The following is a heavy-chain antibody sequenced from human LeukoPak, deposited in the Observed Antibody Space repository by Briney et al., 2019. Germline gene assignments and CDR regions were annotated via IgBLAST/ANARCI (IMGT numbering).Heavy chain of an antibody. CDR1: GYSFTNYW. J-gene: IGHJ3*02. Sequence: GESLKISCKGSGYSFTNYWIGWVRQMPGRGLEWMGIIYPIDSDTRYSPSFQGQVTISADKSISTAYLQWSSLKASDTAMYYCARQSSSWPDAFDIWGQGTMVTVSS. CDR3: ARQSSSWPDAFDI. D-gene: IGHD6-13*01. CDR2: IYPIDSDT. V-gene: IGHV5-51*01.